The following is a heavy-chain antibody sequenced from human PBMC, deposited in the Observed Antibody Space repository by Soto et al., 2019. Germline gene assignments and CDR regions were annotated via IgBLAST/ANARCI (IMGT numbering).Heavy chain of an antibody. D-gene: IGHD3-22*01. CDR2: ISWNSDTI. J-gene: IGHJ6*02. CDR1: RFTFDQYA. CDR3: AKDVGEWLSAYGMDV. Sequence: GGSLRLSCAASRFTFDQYAMHWVRQAPGKGLEWVSSISWNSDTIGYADSVKGRFTISRDNAKKSLYLQMNSLRPEDTALYYCAKDVGEWLSAYGMDVWGQGTTVTVSS. V-gene: IGHV3-9*01.